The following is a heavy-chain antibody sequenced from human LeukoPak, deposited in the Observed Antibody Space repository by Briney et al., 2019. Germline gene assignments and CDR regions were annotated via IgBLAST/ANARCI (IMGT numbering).Heavy chain of an antibody. Sequence: GGSLRLSCAASGFTVSSNYMSWVRQAPGKGLEWVANIKEDGSEKYYVDSVKGRFTISRDNAKNSLYLQMNSLRAEDTAVYYCARLVATIYGWFDPWGQGTLVTVSS. D-gene: IGHD5-12*01. V-gene: IGHV3-7*04. CDR3: ARLVATIYGWFDP. CDR2: IKEDGSEK. CDR1: GFTVSSNY. J-gene: IGHJ5*02.